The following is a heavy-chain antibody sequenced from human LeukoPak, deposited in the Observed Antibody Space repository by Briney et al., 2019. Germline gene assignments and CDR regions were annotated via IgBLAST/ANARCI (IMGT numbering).Heavy chain of an antibody. D-gene: IGHD4-17*01. CDR2: INHSGST. J-gene: IGHJ4*02. Sequence: SETLSLTCAVYGGSFSGYYWSWIRQPPGKGLEWIGEINHSGSTNYNPSLKSRVTISVDTSKNQFSLKLSSVTAADTAVYYCARVLYGDYDYWGQGTLATVSS. V-gene: IGHV4-34*01. CDR3: ARVLYGDYDY. CDR1: GGSFSGYY.